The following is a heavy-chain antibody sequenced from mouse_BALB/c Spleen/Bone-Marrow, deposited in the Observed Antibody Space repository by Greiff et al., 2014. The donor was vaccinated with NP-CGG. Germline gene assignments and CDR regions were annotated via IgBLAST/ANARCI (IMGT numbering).Heavy chain of an antibody. V-gene: IGHV5-17*02. J-gene: IGHJ4*01. CDR1: GFTFSSFG. D-gene: IGHD2-4*01. CDR2: ISNGSSTI. CDR3: ARKGAMITHYYAMDY. Sequence: EVQLVESGGGLVQPGGSRKLSCAASGFTFSSFGMHWVRQAPEKGLEWVAYISNGSSTIYYADTVKGRFTISRDNPKNTLFLQMTSLRSEDTAMYYCARKGAMITHYYAMDYWSQGTSVTVPS.